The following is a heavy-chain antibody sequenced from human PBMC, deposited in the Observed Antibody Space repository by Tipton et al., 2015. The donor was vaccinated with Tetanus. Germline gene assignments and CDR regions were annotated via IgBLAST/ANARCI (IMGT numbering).Heavy chain of an antibody. CDR3: GKQNGGRWVVDH. V-gene: IGHV3-33*06. CDR1: GFTFDNYA. J-gene: IGHJ4*02. CDR2: IWYDGSNQ. Sequence: RSLRLSCAASGFTFDNYALHWVRQAPGKGLQWLAVIWYDGSNQYYEESMKGRFTISRDNAKNTIFLQMNSLRAEDTAVYYCGKQNGGRWVVDHWGQGTLVTVSS. D-gene: IGHD4-23*01.